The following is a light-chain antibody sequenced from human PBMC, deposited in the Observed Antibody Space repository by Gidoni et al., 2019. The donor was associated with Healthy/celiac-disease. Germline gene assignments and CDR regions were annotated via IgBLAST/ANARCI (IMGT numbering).Light chain of an antibody. Sequence: QSVLTQPPSASGTPGQRVTISCSGSSSNIGSNTVNWYQQLPGTAPKLLIYSNNQRPSGFPDRFSGSKSGTSAFLAISGLQSEDEADYYCAAWDDSLNGPWVFGGGTKLTVL. J-gene: IGLJ3*02. CDR1: SSNIGSNT. CDR2: SNN. CDR3: AAWDDSLNGPWV. V-gene: IGLV1-44*01.